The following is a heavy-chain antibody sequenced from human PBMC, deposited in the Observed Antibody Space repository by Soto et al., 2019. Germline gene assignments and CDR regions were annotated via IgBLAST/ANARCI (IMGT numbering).Heavy chain of an antibody. CDR3: AKDLWAIWSEKSVPPGYFDY. Sequence: HPGGSLRLSCAASGFTFSSYAMSWVRQAPGKGLEWVSAISGSGGSTYYADSVKGRFTISRDNSKNTLYLQMNSLRAEDTAVYYCAKDLWAIWSEKSVPPGYFDYWGQGTLVTVSS. CDR2: ISGSGGST. D-gene: IGHD3-3*01. J-gene: IGHJ4*02. V-gene: IGHV3-23*01. CDR1: GFTFSSYA.